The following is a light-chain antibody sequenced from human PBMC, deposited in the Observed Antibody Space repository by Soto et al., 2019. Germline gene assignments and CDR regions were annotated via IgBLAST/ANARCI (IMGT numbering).Light chain of an antibody. V-gene: IGKV1-27*01. J-gene: IGKJ1*01. CDR3: QKYNSAPRWT. Sequence: DIQMTQSPSSLSAFVGDRVTITCRASHGISNYLAWYQQKPGQVPNLLIYAASTLQSGVPSRFSGSGSGTFFTLTISSLQPEDVATYYCQKYNSAPRWTFGQGTKVEIK. CDR2: AAS. CDR1: HGISNY.